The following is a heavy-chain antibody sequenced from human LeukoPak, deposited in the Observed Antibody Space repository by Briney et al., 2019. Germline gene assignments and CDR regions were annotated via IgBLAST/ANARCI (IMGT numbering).Heavy chain of an antibody. CDR1: GYTFTSYG. CDR3: ARDLTRWELPFGY. Sequence: ASVTVSCTGSGYTFTSYGISWVRQAPGQGVEWMGWISAYNGNTNYAQKLQGRVTITTDTSTSTAYMELRSLRSDDTAVYYCARDLTRWELPFGYWGQGTLVTVSS. CDR2: ISAYNGNT. V-gene: IGHV1-18*01. J-gene: IGHJ4*02. D-gene: IGHD1-26*01.